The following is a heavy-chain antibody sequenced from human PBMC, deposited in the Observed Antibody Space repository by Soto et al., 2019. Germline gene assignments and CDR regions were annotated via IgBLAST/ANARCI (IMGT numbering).Heavy chain of an antibody. D-gene: IGHD3-22*01. CDR3: ARNLFDSRGYPPEV. V-gene: IGHV4-34*01. CDR2: INHSGST. Sequence: SETLSLTCAVYGGSFSGYYWSWIRQPPGKGLEWIGEINHSGSTNYNPSLKSRVTISVDTSKNQFSLNLDSVTAADTAVYYCARNLFDSRGYPPEVWGQGILVTVSS. CDR1: GGSFSGYY. J-gene: IGHJ4*02.